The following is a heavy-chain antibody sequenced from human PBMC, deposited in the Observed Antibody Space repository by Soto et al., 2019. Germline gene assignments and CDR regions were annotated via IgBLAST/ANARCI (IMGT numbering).Heavy chain of an antibody. CDR2: ISYDGSNK. V-gene: IGHV3-30-3*01. D-gene: IGHD6-13*01. CDR1: GFTFSSYA. J-gene: IGHJ4*02. CDR3: AREGPRYRSPPMDY. Sequence: QVQLVESGGGVVQPGRSLRLSCAASGFTFSSYAMHWVRQAPGKGLEWVAVISYDGSNKYYADYVKGRFTISRDNSKNTLNLQMNSLRAEDTAVYYCAREGPRYRSPPMDYWGQGTLVPVSS.